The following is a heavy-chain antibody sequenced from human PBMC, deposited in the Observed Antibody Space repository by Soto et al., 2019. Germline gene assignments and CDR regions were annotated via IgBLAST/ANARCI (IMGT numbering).Heavy chain of an antibody. V-gene: IGHV1-18*01. D-gene: IGHD1-1*01. J-gene: IGHJ4*02. CDR2: ISAHNGNT. CDR1: GYTFTSYG. CDR3: ARGRYGDY. Sequence: QVHLVQSGAEVKKPGASVKVSCKGSGYTFTSYGITWVRQAPGQGLEWMGWISAHNGNTNYAQKLQGRVTVTRDTSTSTAYMELRGLRSDDAAVYYCARGRYGDYWGQGALVTDSS.